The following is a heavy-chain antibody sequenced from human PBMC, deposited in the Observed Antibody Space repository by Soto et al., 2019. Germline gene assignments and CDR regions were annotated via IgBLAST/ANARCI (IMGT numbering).Heavy chain of an antibody. Sequence: ESLKISCKGSGYSFTSYWIGWVRQMPGKGLEWMGIIYPGDSDTRYSPSFQGQVTISADKSISTAYLQWSSLKASDTAMYYCARGIIGHYYGSGSYRRFDPWGQGTLVTVSS. V-gene: IGHV5-51*01. J-gene: IGHJ5*02. D-gene: IGHD3-10*01. CDR2: IYPGDSDT. CDR1: GYSFTSYW. CDR3: ARGIIGHYYGSGSYRRFDP.